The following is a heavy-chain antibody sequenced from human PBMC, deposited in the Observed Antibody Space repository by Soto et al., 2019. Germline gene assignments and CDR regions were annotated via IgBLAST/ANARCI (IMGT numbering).Heavy chain of an antibody. CDR1: GFTFSSYW. CDR3: ARVRSSGGSSEAFDY. D-gene: IGHD2-15*01. J-gene: IGHJ4*02. CDR2: INSDGSST. V-gene: IGHV3-74*01. Sequence: GGSLRLSCAASGFTFSSYWMHWVRQAPGKGLVWVSRINSDGSSTSYADSVKGRFTISRDNAKNTLYLQMNSLRAEDTAVYYCARVRSSGGSSEAFDYWGQRTLVTVSS.